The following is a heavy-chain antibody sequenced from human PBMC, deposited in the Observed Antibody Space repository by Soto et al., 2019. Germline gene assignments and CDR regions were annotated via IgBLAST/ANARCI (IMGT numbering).Heavy chain of an antibody. J-gene: IGHJ4*02. CDR2: IYHSGST. D-gene: IGHD6-6*01. CDR3: AKKFSPDYSSSSPFDY. Sequence: SETLSLTCAVSGGSISSSNWWSWVRQPPGKGLEWIGEIYHSGSTNYNPSLKSRVTISVDKSKNQFSLKLSSVTAADTAVYYFAKKFSPDYSSSSPFDYWGQGTLVTVSS. CDR1: GGSISSSNW. V-gene: IGHV4-4*02.